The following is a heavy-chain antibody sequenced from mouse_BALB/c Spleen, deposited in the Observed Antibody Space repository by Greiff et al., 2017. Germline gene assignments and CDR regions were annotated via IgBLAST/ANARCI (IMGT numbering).Heavy chain of an antibody. CDR2: IDTANGNT. J-gene: IGHJ1*01. Sequence: VHLQQSGAELVQPGASVKLSCTASGFNIKDTYMHWVTQRPEQALEWIGRIDTANGNTKSDPKVQVKATLTADTSTNTAYLQLSSLTLEDTAVSYCARAVITTDFDVWGAGTTVTVSS. D-gene: IGHD2-4*01. CDR3: ARAVITTDFDV. CDR1: GFNIKDTY. V-gene: IGHV14-3*02.